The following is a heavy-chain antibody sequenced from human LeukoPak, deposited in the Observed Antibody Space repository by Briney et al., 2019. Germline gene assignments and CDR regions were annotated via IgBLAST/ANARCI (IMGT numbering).Heavy chain of an antibody. Sequence: GGSLRLSCAASGFTFSSYEMNWVRQAPGKGLEWVSYISSSGSTIYYADSVKGRFTISRDNSKNTLYLQMNSLRAEDTAVYYCAKDRSLQYSSSWYWAPPSNIDYWGQGTLVTVSS. V-gene: IGHV3-48*03. CDR1: GFTFSSYE. D-gene: IGHD6-13*01. CDR3: AKDRSLQYSSSWYWAPPSNIDY. J-gene: IGHJ4*02. CDR2: ISSSGSTI.